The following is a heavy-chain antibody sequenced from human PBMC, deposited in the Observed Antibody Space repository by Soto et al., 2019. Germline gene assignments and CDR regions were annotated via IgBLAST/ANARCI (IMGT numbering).Heavy chain of an antibody. CDR2: ISAYNGNT. CDR3: ARDLEGYGDYPSASSAVPLFDY. CDR1: GYTFTSYG. J-gene: IGHJ4*02. V-gene: IGHV1-18*01. Sequence: ASVKVSCKASGYTFTSYGISWVRQAPGQGLEWMGWISAYNGNTNYAHKLQGRVTMTTDTSTSTAYMELRSLRSDDTAVYYCARDLEGYGDYPSASSAVPLFDYWGQGTLVTVSS. D-gene: IGHD4-17*01.